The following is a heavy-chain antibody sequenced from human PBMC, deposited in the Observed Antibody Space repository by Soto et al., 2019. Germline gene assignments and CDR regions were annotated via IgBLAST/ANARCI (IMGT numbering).Heavy chain of an antibody. D-gene: IGHD2-2*01. CDR1: GFYFNNYG. CDR2: VSKSDYT. J-gene: IGHJ4*02. CDR3: AREDSIIIPAVSDF. Sequence: GGSLRLSCAVSGFYFNNYGINWVRQAPGKGLEWVSSVSKSDYTYYSDSVRGRFTISRDNAKNSVSLQMNSLRAEDTAVYYCAREDSIIIPAVSDFWGQGTLVTVSS. V-gene: IGHV3-21*01.